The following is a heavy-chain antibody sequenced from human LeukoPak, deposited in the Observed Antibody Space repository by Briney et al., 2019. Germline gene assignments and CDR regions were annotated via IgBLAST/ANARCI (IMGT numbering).Heavy chain of an antibody. V-gene: IGHV4-59*01. CDR1: GGSISSYY. J-gene: IGHJ5*02. Sequence: PSETLSPTCTVSGGSISSYYWSWIRQPPGKGLEWIGYIYYSGSTNYNPSLKSRVTISVDTSKNQFSLKLSSVTAADTAVYYCARGSFWSGYTNWFDPWGQGTLVTVSS. CDR3: ARGSFWSGYTNWFDP. CDR2: IYYSGST. D-gene: IGHD3-3*01.